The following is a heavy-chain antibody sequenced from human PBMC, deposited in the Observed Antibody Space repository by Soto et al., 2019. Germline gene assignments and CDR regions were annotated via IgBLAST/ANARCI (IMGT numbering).Heavy chain of an antibody. Sequence: SVKVSCKASGGTFSSYAISWVRQAPGQGLEWMGGIIPIFGTANYAQKFQGRVTITADESTSTAYMELSSLRSEDTAVYYCARDLADCSSTSCYPAHYYYGMDVWGQGTTVTVSS. D-gene: IGHD2-2*01. J-gene: IGHJ6*02. CDR2: IIPIFGTA. CDR1: GGTFSSYA. CDR3: ARDLADCSSTSCYPAHYYYGMDV. V-gene: IGHV1-69*13.